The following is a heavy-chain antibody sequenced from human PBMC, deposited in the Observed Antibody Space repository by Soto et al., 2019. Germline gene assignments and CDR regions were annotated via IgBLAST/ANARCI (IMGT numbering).Heavy chain of an antibody. CDR1: GFNFNTFA. CDR2: ISSSGDSR. Sequence: EEQVSESVGGLVQSGGSLRLSCAASGFNFNTFAMSWLRQAPGKGLERVSHISSSGDSRYYADSVRGRFNISRDNSKNVLFLQMNSLRADDPATYYCAKDPPSPWTDNWVYPWGKGTLVTVSS. D-gene: IGHD5-12*01. CDR3: AKDPPSPWTDNWVYP. J-gene: IGHJ5*02. V-gene: IGHV3-23*01.